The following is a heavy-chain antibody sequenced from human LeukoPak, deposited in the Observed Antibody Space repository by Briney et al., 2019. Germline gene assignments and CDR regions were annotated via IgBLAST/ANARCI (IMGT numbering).Heavy chain of an antibody. Sequence: GGSLRLSCAASGFTFDDYAMHWVQQAPGKGLEWVSGISWNSGSIGYADSVKGRFTISRDNAKNSLYLQMNSLRAEDTALYYCAKGAFGSGSYYYYMDVWGKGTTVTVSS. CDR1: GFTFDDYA. J-gene: IGHJ6*03. CDR2: ISWNSGSI. CDR3: AKGAFGSGSYYYYMDV. V-gene: IGHV3-9*01. D-gene: IGHD3-10*01.